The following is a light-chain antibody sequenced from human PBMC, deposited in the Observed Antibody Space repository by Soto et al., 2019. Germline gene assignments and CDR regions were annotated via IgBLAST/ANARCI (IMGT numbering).Light chain of an antibody. V-gene: IGKV3-11*01. CDR1: QTVSSF. J-gene: IGKJ4*01. CDR2: DSS. CDR3: QQRSNWPLS. Sequence: VLTQSPATLSLSPGERATLSCRASQTVSSFLAWYQQKPGQAPRLLIHDSSDRATGIPARFSGSGSGTDFTLTISSXEPEDVAVYYCQQRSNWPLSFGGGTKVDTK.